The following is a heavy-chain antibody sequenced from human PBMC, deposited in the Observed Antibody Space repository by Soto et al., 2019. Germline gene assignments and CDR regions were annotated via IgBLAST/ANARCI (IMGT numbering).Heavy chain of an antibody. CDR2: IYYSGST. CDR1: GGSISSGGYY. Sequence: SETLSLTCTVSGGSISSGGYYWSWIRQHPGKGLEWIGYIYYSGSTYYNPSLKSRVTISVDTSKNQFSLKLSSVTAADTAVYYCARGGSGWKALNWFDPWGQGIMVTVSS. J-gene: IGHJ5*02. CDR3: ARGGSGWKALNWFDP. D-gene: IGHD6-19*01. V-gene: IGHV4-31*03.